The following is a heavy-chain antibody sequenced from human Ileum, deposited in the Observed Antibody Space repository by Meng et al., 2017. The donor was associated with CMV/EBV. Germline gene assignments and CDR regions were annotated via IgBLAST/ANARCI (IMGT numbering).Heavy chain of an antibody. CDR3: AKATDFDC. D-gene: IGHD4-11*01. V-gene: IGHV3-23*01. Sequence: LRLSCAASGFTFSDYYMSWIRQAPGKGLEWVSGIRAEDGRTFYAASVKGRFTISRDDSKNTLYLQMTSPRVEDTAVYYCAKATDFDCWGQGTLVTVSS. J-gene: IGHJ4*02. CDR1: GFTFSDYY. CDR2: IRAEDGRT.